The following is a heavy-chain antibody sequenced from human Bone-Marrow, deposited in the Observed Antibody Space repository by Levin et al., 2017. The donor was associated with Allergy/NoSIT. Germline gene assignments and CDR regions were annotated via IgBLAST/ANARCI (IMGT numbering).Heavy chain of an antibody. CDR2: ISAYNGNT. CDR3: AKGPSGVFGMDV. CDR1: GYTFSNHG. D-gene: IGHD3-3*01. J-gene: IGHJ6*02. Sequence: GSVKVSCKASGYTFSNHGISWVRQAPGQGLEWIAWISAYNGNTKHAQKVQGRVTLTTDTSTTTAYMELRRLTSDDTAVYYCAKGPSGVFGMDVWGQGTTVTVSS. V-gene: IGHV1-18*01.